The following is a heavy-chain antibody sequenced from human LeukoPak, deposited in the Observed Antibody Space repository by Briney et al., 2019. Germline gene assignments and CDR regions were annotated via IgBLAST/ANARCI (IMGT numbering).Heavy chain of an antibody. Sequence: SETLSLTCAVYGGSFSGYYWSWIRQPPGKGLEWIGKINHSGSTNYNPSLKSRVTISVDTSKNPSSLKLTSVTAADTAVYYCARGRSRSVCGGGSWHYSSYGMDVWGQGTTVTVSS. CDR3: ARGRSRSVCGGGSWHYSSYGMDV. CDR2: INHSGST. CDR1: GGSFSGYY. V-gene: IGHV4-34*01. D-gene: IGHD2-15*01. J-gene: IGHJ6*02.